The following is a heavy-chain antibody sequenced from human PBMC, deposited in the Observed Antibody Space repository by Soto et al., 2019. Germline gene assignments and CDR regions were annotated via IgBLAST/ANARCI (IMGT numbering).Heavy chain of an antibody. Sequence: GGSLRLSCVASGLTFSSYWMDWVRQAPGKGLVWVSAISGSGVSTYYADSVKGRFTISRDNSKNTLYLQMNSLRAEDTAVYYCAKSPGMYYYDSSGYYHYDYWGQGTLVTVSS. J-gene: IGHJ4*02. CDR2: ISGSGVST. CDR1: GLTFSSYW. D-gene: IGHD3-22*01. V-gene: IGHV3-23*01. CDR3: AKSPGMYYYDSSGYYHYDY.